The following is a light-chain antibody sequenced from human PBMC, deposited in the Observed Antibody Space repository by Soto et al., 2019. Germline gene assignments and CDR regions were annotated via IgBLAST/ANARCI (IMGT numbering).Light chain of an antibody. CDR3: AAWDDSLNGYV. CDR2: YDD. Sequence: QSVLTQPPPVSLTPKQRGTISRSGRSSIIGNNAVNWYQQLPGKAPKLLIYYDDLLPSGVSDRFSGPKSGTSASLAISGLQSEDEADYYCAAWDDSLNGYVFGTGTKVTVL. CDR1: SSIIGNNA. J-gene: IGLJ1*01. V-gene: IGLV1-36*01.